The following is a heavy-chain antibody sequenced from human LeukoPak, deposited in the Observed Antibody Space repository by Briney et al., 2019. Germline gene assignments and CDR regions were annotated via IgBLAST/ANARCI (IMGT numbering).Heavy chain of an antibody. Sequence: ASAKVSCKASGYTFTGYYTHWVRQAPGQGLEWMGWINPNSGGTNYAQKFQGRVTMTRDTSISTAYMELSRLRSDDTAVYYCARDRELTTMVQGVWGQGTLVTVSS. V-gene: IGHV1-2*02. J-gene: IGHJ4*02. CDR3: ARDRELTTMVQGV. CDR1: GYTFTGYY. CDR2: INPNSGGT. D-gene: IGHD3-10*01.